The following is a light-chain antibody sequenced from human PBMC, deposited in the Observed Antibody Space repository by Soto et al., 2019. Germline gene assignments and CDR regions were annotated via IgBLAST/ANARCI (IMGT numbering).Light chain of an antibody. V-gene: IGKV1-39*01. CDR2: ATS. CDR3: QQYEIFPIT. J-gene: IGKJ5*01. Sequence: DIQMTQSPSSLSASVEDRVIITCRASQSISNHLNWYQQKPGKAPKLLIFATSSLQSGVPSRFSGSISGPDFTLTISSLQPEDFATYYCQQYEIFPITFGQGTRLEIK. CDR1: QSISNH.